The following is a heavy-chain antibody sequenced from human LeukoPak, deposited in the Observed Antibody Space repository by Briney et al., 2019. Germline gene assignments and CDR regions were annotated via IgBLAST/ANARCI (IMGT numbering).Heavy chain of an antibody. CDR1: GYTFTGYY. V-gene: IGHV1-2*02. D-gene: IGHD3-22*01. CDR2: INPNSGGT. CDR3: ARDYGSSCYPVDY. Sequence: ASVKVSCKASGYTFTGYYMHWVRQAPGQGLEWMGWINPNSGGTNYAQKFQGRVTMTRDTSISTAYMELSRLRSDDTAVYYCARDYGSSCYPVDYWGQGTLVTVSS. J-gene: IGHJ4*02.